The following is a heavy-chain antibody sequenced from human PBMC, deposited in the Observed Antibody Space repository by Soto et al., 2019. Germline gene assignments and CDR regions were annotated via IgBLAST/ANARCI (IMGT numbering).Heavy chain of an antibody. J-gene: IGHJ5*02. D-gene: IGHD2-2*01. Sequence: GASVKVSCKASGYTFTSYDINWVRQATGQGLEWMGWMNPNSGNTVYAQKFQGRVTMTRNTSISTAYMELSSLRSEDTAVYYCARERCSSTSCYGTNWFDPWGQGTLVTVSS. CDR3: ARERCSSTSCYGTNWFDP. V-gene: IGHV1-8*01. CDR1: GYTFTSYD. CDR2: MNPNSGNT.